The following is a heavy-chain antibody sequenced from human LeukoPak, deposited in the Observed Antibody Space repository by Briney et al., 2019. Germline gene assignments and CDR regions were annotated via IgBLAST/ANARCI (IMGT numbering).Heavy chain of an antibody. D-gene: IGHD3-10*01. V-gene: IGHV4-61*02. CDR1: GGSISSGSYY. Sequence: SQTLSLTCTVSGGSISSGSYYWTWIRQPAGKGLEWIGRIYRSGSTNYNPSLKSRVTISVDTSKNQFSLNLTSVTAADTAVYYCARYLGSDYPFDHWGPGTLVTVSS. CDR2: IYRSGST. J-gene: IGHJ4*02. CDR3: ARYLGSDYPFDH.